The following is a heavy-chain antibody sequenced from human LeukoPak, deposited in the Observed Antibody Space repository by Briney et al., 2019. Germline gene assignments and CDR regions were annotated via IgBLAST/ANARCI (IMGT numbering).Heavy chain of an antibody. CDR2: LYNSGST. CDR1: GGSISGNY. V-gene: IGHV4-59*01. Sequence: SETLSLTCTVSGGSISGNYWSWIRQPPGKGLEYIGYLYNSGSTNYNPSLKSRVTISVDTSKNQFFLKLNSVTAADTAVYYCAREVRGAKLWHFDLWGRGTLVTVSS. J-gene: IGHJ2*01. CDR3: AREVRGAKLWHFDL. D-gene: IGHD3-10*01.